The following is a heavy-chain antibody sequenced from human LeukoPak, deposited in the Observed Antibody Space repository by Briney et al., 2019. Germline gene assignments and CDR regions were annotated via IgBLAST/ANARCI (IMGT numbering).Heavy chain of an antibody. J-gene: IGHJ6*03. CDR3: ASTLCSDDNCYFDYYYYMDV. V-gene: IGHV3-21*01. CDR2: ISSSSSYI. Sequence: GRSLRLSCATSGFTFSSYSTTSVPQAPGKGLERVSSISSSSSYIHYADSVKGRFTISRDNAKNSLYLQMNSLRAEDTAVYYCASTLCSDDNCYFDYYYYMDVWGKGTRVTISS. D-gene: IGHD2-15*01. CDR1: GFTFSSYS.